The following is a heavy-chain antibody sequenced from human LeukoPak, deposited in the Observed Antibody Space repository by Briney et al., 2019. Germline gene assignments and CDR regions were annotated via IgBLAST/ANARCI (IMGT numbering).Heavy chain of an antibody. CDR3: ASLGGDYYGSGSYDY. CDR1: GFTFSSYS. D-gene: IGHD3-10*01. Sequence: GGSLRLSCAASGFTFSSYSMNWVRQAPGKGLEWVSYISSRSSTIYYADSVKGRFTISRDNAKNSLYLQMNSLRAEDTAVYYCASLGGDYYGSGSYDYWGQGTLVTVSS. V-gene: IGHV3-48*01. CDR2: ISSRSSTI. J-gene: IGHJ4*02.